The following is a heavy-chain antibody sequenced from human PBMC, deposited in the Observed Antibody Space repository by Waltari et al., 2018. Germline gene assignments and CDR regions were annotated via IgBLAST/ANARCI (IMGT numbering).Heavy chain of an antibody. CDR2: IRYDVSNK. V-gene: IGHV3-30*02. D-gene: IGHD2-15*01. CDR3: AKESGYCSGGSCYPGVYY. J-gene: IGHJ4*02. CDR1: GFTFSSYG. Sequence: QVQLVESGGGVVQPGGSLRLSCAASGFTFSSYGMHWVRQAPGQGLEWVAVIRYDVSNKYYADSVKGRFTIARDNSKNTLYLQMNSLRAEDTAVYYCAKESGYCSGGSCYPGVYYWGQGTLVTVSS.